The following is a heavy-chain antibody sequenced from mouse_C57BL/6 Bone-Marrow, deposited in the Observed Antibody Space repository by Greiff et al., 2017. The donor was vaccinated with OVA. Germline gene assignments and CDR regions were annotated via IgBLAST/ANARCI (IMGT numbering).Heavy chain of an antibody. CDR1: GYTFTSYW. D-gene: IGHD1-1*01. CDR2: IYPGSGST. V-gene: IGHV1-55*01. J-gene: IGHJ1*03. Sequence: VQLQQSGAELVKPGASVKMSCKASGYTFTSYWITWVKQRPGQGLEWIGDIYPGSGSTNYNEKFKSKATLTVDTSSSTAYMQLSSLTSEDSAVYYCARAYYYGLYWYFDVWGTGTTVTVSS. CDR3: ARAYYYGLYWYFDV.